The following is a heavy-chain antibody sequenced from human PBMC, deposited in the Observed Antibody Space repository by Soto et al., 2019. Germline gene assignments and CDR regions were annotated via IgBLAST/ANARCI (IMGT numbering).Heavy chain of an antibody. D-gene: IGHD4-17*01. J-gene: IGHJ4*02. CDR3: ARSSVTIDGLDF. CDR2: INGGIGNT. Sequence: QVRLEQCRAEVKEPGASVKISCKASGYDFNSYSIHWLRQAPGQRPEYMGRINGGIGNTKFSQKFQDRLTISRDTSATAMYMELSSLTSDDTGVYYCARSSVTIDGLDFWGQGTLVIVSS. V-gene: IGHV1-3*01. CDR1: GYDFNSYS.